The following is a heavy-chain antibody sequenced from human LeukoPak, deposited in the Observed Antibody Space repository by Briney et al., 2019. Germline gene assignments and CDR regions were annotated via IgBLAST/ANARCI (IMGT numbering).Heavy chain of an antibody. V-gene: IGHV3-48*04. CDR2: ISSSGGTK. J-gene: IGHJ4*02. D-gene: IGHD6-19*01. CDR1: GFTFSSYA. Sequence: GGSLRLSCAASGFTFSSYAMSWVRQAPGKGLEWVSYISSSGGTKYYADSVKGRFTISRDNAKNSLYLQMNSLRAEDTAVYYCARDSSGWYYFDYWGQGTLVSVSS. CDR3: ARDSSGWYYFDY.